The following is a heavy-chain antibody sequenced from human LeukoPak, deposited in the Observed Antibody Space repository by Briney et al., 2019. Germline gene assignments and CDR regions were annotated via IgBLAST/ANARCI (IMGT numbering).Heavy chain of an antibody. J-gene: IGHJ4*02. Sequence: GSLRLSCAASGFTFSSYWMHWVRQAPGKGLVWVSRINSDGSSTSYADSVKGRFTISRDNAKNTLYLQMNSLRAEDTAVYYCARVAALFGVVKAFDYWGQGTLVTVSS. D-gene: IGHD3-3*01. V-gene: IGHV3-74*01. CDR1: GFTFSSYW. CDR2: INSDGSST. CDR3: ARVAALFGVVKAFDY.